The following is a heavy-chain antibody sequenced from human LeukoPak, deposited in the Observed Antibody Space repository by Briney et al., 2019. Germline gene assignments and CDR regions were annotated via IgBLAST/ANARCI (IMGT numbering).Heavy chain of an antibody. CDR3: ARGKGSGSYYRDYYYYMDV. Sequence: SKTLSLTCAVSGGSISSSNWWSWVRQPPGKGLEWIGEIYHSGSTNYNPSLKSRVTISVDTSKNQFSLKLSSVTAADTAVYYCARGKGSGSYYRDYYYYMDVWGKGTTVTVSS. CDR2: IYHSGST. V-gene: IGHV4-4*02. D-gene: IGHD3-10*01. CDR1: GGSISSSNW. J-gene: IGHJ6*03.